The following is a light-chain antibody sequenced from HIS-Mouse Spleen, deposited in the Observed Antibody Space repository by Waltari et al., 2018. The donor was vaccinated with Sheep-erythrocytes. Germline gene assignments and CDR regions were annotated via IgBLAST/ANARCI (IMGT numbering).Light chain of an antibody. V-gene: IGLV1-44*01. Sequence: QSVLTQPPSASGTPGQRVTISSSGSSSNIRSNTVHWYQQLPGTAPKLLIYSNNQRPSGVPDRFSGSKSGTSASLSISGLQSEDEADYYCAAWDDSLNGPVFGGGTKLTVL. CDR2: SNN. CDR3: AAWDDSLNGPV. CDR1: SSNIRSNT. J-gene: IGLJ3*02.